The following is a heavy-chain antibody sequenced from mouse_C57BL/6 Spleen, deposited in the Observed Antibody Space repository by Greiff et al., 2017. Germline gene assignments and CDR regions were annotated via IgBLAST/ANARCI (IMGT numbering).Heavy chain of an antibody. D-gene: IGHD2-5*01. CDR3: ARDYYSSCDY. V-gene: IGHV1-72*01. CDR1: GYTFTSYW. Sequence: QVQLQQPGAELVKPGASVKLSCKASGYTFTSYWMHWVKQRPGRGLEWSGRIDPNSGGTKYNEKFKSKATLTVDKPSSTAYMQLSSLTSEDSAVYYCARDYYSSCDYWGQGTTLTVSS. J-gene: IGHJ2*01. CDR2: IDPNSGGT.